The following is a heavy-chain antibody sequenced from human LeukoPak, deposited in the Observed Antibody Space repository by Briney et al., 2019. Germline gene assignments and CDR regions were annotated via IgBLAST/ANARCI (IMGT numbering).Heavy chain of an antibody. CDR2: ISAYNGNT. J-gene: IGHJ4*02. D-gene: IGHD3-9*01. Sequence: GASVKVSCKASGYTFTSYGISWVRQAPGQGLEWMGWISAYNGNTNYAQKLQGRVTMTTDTSTSTAYMELRSLRSDDTAVYYCARDQLRYFDWLFDYWGQGTLVTVSS. V-gene: IGHV1-18*01. CDR3: ARDQLRYFDWLFDY. CDR1: GYTFTSYG.